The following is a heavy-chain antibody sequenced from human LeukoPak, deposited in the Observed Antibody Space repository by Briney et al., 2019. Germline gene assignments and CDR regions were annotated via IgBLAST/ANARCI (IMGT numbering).Heavy chain of an antibody. CDR1: GFSFYDYA. V-gene: IGHV3-21*01. CDR2: ISSSSPYI. J-gene: IGHJ4*02. D-gene: IGHD5-18*01. Sequence: GGSLRLSCAASGFSFYDYAMSWVRQAPGKGLEWVASISSSSPYIYYTDSVEGRFTISRDNAKNSLYLQMNSLRAEDTAVYYCARLYSRVGPFDYWGQGTLVTVSS. CDR3: ARLYSRVGPFDY.